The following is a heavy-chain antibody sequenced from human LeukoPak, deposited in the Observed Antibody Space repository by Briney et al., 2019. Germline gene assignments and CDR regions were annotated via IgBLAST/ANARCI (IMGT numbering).Heavy chain of an antibody. Sequence: PGGSLRLSCAASGFTFSSYAMHWVRQAPGKGLEWVAVISYDGSNKYYADPVKGRFTISRDNSKNTLYLQMNSLRAEDTAVYYCARDETYYYDSSGYYWTAGYFDYWGQGTLVTVSS. CDR2: ISYDGSNK. V-gene: IGHV3-30*04. CDR3: ARDETYYYDSSGYYWTAGYFDY. J-gene: IGHJ4*02. D-gene: IGHD3-22*01. CDR1: GFTFSSYA.